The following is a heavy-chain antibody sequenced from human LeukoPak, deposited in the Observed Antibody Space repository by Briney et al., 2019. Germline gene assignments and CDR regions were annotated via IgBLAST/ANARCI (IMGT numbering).Heavy chain of an antibody. CDR2: IFYSGST. CDR1: GGSISSYY. J-gene: IGHJ4*02. CDR3: ARGFLRYFD. Sequence: SETLSLTCTVSGGSISSYYWSWIRQPPGKGLEWIGNIFYSGSTYYGPSLKSRVTISVDTSKNQFSLKLSSVTAADTAVYYCARGFLRYFDWGQGTLVTVSS. D-gene: IGHD3-9*01. V-gene: IGHV4-59*12.